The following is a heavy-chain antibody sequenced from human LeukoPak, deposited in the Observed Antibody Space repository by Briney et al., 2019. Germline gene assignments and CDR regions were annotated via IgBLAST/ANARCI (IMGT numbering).Heavy chain of an antibody. V-gene: IGHV3-13*01. D-gene: IGHD6-13*01. Sequence: GGSLRLSCAASGFTFRSYDMHWVRHATGKGLEWVSGIGTAGEIYYPGSVKGRFTISRENAKNSLYLQMNSLRAEDTALYYCAREGGGYSSSWYSVYYYYYMDVWGKGTTVTVSS. J-gene: IGHJ6*03. CDR3: AREGGGYSSSWYSVYYYYYMDV. CDR1: GFTFRSYD. CDR2: IGTAGEI.